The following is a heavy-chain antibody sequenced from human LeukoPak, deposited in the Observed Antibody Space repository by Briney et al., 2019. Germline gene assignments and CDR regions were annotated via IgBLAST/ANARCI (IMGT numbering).Heavy chain of an antibody. CDR3: AKKAVEGRVPAALDY. Sequence: GRSLRLSCAASGFTFSSYGMHWVRQAPGKGLEWVAIIAYDGSQTYHTNSVKGRFTISRDNSKNTLYLQMNSLRVEDTAVYYCAKKAVEGRVPAALDYWGQGILVTVSS. J-gene: IGHJ4*02. V-gene: IGHV3-30*18. CDR2: IAYDGSQT. CDR1: GFTFSSYG. D-gene: IGHD2-2*01.